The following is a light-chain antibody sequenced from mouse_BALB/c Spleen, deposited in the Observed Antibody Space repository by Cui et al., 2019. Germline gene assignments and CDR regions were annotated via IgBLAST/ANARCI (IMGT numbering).Light chain of an antibody. V-gene: IGKV4-63*01. CDR1: PSVSY. Sequence: ENVLTQSPAIMSASPGEKVTMTCSASPSVSYMHWYQQKSRTYPKLGIYDTSKLAWGVPGRFSGSGSGNSYSLTISSMEAEDVATYYCFQGSGYPLTFGSGTKLEIK. CDR3: FQGSGYPLT. J-gene: IGKJ4*01. CDR2: DTS.